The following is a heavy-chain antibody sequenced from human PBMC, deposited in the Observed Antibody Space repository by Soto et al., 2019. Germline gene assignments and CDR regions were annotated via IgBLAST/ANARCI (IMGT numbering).Heavy chain of an antibody. CDR2: IIPIFGTA. J-gene: IGHJ4*02. CDR3: ARVPTYYYDSSGYYLYYFDY. CDR1: GGTFSSYA. D-gene: IGHD3-22*01. Sequence: ASVKVSCKASGGTFSSYAISWVRQAPGQGLEWMGGIIPIFGTANYAQKFQGRVTITADESTSTAYMELSSLRSEDTAVYYCARVPTYYYDSSGYYLYYFDYWGQGTLVTVSS. V-gene: IGHV1-69*13.